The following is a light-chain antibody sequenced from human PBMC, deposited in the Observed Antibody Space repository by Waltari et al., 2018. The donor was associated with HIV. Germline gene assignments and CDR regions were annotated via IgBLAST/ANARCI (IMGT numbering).Light chain of an antibody. CDR3: QTYDTDLKTYV. V-gene: IGLV1-40*01. CDR1: ASNIGAGYD. J-gene: IGLJ1*01. CDR2: GNN. Sequence: QSVLTQPPSVSGAPGQRVTVSCPGSASNIGAGYDVQWYQKLPGTAPKLFINGNNHRPSGVPDRFSVSKSGASASLAITGLQGEDEGDYYCQTYDTDLKTYVFGSGTKVTVL.